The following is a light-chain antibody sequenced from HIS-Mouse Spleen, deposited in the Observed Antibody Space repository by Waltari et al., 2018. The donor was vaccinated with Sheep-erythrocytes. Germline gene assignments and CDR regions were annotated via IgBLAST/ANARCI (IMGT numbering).Light chain of an antibody. J-gene: IGLJ2*01. CDR2: QDS. Sequence: SYELTQPPSVSVSPGQTASITCSGDKLGDNYACWYQQKPRQSPVLVIYQDSKRPSGIPERFSGSNSGNTATLTISGTQAMDEADYYCQAWDSSTVVFGGGTKLTVL. CDR3: QAWDSSTVV. CDR1: KLGDNY. V-gene: IGLV3-1*01.